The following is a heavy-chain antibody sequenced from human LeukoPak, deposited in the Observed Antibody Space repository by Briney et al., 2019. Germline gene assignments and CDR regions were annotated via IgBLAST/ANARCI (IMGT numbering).Heavy chain of an antibody. CDR1: GYTFTDYY. Sequence: GASVKVSCKASGYTFTDYYMHWVRQAPGQGLEWMGWINPNSGGTNYAQKFQGRVTMTRDTSISTAYMELSRLRSDDTAVYYCARDGAVVVPAAMSGLRWFDPWGQGTLVTVSS. D-gene: IGHD2-2*01. V-gene: IGHV1-2*02. J-gene: IGHJ5*02. CDR2: INPNSGGT. CDR3: ARDGAVVVPAAMSGLRWFDP.